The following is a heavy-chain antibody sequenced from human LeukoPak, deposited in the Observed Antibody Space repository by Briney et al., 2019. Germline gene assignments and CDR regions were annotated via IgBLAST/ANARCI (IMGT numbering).Heavy chain of an antibody. J-gene: IGHJ4*02. D-gene: IGHD3-16*02. CDR2: ISWNSGSI. CDR1: GFTFDDYA. V-gene: IGHV3-9*03. Sequence: GGSLRLSCAASGFTFDDYAMHWVRQAPGKGLEWVSGISWNSGSIGYADSVKGRFTISRDNAKNSLYLQMNSLRAEDMALYYCAKDIGRLGELSPHFGYWGQGTLVTVSS. CDR3: AKDIGRLGELSPHFGY.